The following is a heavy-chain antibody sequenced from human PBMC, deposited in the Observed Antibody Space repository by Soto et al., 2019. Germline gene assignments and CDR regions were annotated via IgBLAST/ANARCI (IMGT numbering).Heavy chain of an antibody. D-gene: IGHD6-19*01. Sequence: QVQLVQSGAEMREPGSSVKVSCKASGGTFSSSAINWLRQAPGQGPEWMGGIIPTFGTANYIEKFRGRVTITADTSTSPAYMEVSSLTSEDTVMYFCARSGTAGHRGFDIWGQGTMVTVSS. V-gene: IGHV1-69*06. J-gene: IGHJ3*02. CDR1: GGTFSSSA. CDR2: IIPTFGTA. CDR3: ARSGTAGHRGFDI.